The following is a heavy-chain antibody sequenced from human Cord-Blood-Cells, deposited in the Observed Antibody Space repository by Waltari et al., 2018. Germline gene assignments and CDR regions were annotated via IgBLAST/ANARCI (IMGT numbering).Heavy chain of an antibody. Sequence: QLQLQESGPGLVKPSETLSLTCTVPGGSISSSSYYWGWIRQPPGKGLEWIGSIYYSGSTYYNPSLKSRVTISVDTSKNQFSLKLSSVTAADTAVYYCARLGTGTTFDYWGQGTLVTVSS. CDR1: GGSISSSSYY. CDR3: ARLGTGTTFDY. CDR2: IYYSGST. V-gene: IGHV4-39*01. D-gene: IGHD1-1*01. J-gene: IGHJ4*02.